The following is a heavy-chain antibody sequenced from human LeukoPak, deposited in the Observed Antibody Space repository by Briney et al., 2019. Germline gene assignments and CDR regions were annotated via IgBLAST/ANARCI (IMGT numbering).Heavy chain of an antibody. D-gene: IGHD3-10*01. CDR2: ISGSGGST. J-gene: IGHJ5*02. Sequence: GGSLRLSCAASGFTFSSYAMSWVRQAPGKGLEWVSAISGSGGSTYYADSVKGRFTISRDNSKNTLYLQMNSLRAEDTAVYYCAKAPTLYYGSGGYSSWGQGTLVTVSS. V-gene: IGHV3-23*01. CDR3: AKAPTLYYGSGGYSS. CDR1: GFTFSSYA.